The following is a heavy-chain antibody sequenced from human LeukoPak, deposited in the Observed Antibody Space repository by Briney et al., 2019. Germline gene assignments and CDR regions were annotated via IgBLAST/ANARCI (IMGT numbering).Heavy chain of an antibody. D-gene: IGHD3-3*01. Sequence: ASVKVSCKASGYTFTSYGISWVRQAPGQGLEWMGWISAYNGNTNYAQKLQGRVTMTTDTSTSTAYMELRSLRSDDTAVYYCARGQAVLRFLEWLPQNDDAFDIWGQGTMVTVSS. CDR2: ISAYNGNT. J-gene: IGHJ3*02. CDR1: GYTFTSYG. CDR3: ARGQAVLRFLEWLPQNDDAFDI. V-gene: IGHV1-18*01.